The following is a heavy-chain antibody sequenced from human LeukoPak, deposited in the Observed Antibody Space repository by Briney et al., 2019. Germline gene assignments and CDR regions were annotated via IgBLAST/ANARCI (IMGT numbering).Heavy chain of an antibody. J-gene: IGHJ6*04. CDR2: IWYDGSNK. CDR1: GFTFSSYG. D-gene: IGHD6-19*01. CDR3: ARYSSGWYYYGMDV. Sequence: GGSLRLSCAASGFTFSSYGMHRVRQAPGKGLEWVAVIWYDGSNKYYADSVKGRFTISRDNSKNTLYLQMNSLRAEDTAVYYCARYSSGWYYYGMDVWGKGTTVTVSS. V-gene: IGHV3-33*01.